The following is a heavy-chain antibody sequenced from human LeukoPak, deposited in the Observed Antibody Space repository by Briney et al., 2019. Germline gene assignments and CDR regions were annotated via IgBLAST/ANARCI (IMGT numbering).Heavy chain of an antibody. D-gene: IGHD3-16*01. Sequence: PGESLRLSCAGSGFTFSRSWMTWVRQAPGKGLEWVASINQDGSVKHYMDSVKGRFTISRDNAENSLHLQMHSLRAEDTAVNYCAKLLGDVTTFDYWGQGTLVTVSS. V-gene: IGHV3-7*01. CDR1: GFTFSRSW. J-gene: IGHJ4*02. CDR2: INQDGSVK. CDR3: AKLLGDVTTFDY.